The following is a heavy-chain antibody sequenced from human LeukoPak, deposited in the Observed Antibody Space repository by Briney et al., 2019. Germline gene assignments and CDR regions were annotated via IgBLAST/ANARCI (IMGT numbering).Heavy chain of an antibody. D-gene: IGHD4-17*01. J-gene: IGHJ4*02. Sequence: ASVKVSCKASGYTFTGYYMHWVRQAPGQGLEWMGWINPNSGGTNYAQKFQGRVTMTRDTSISTAYMELSRLRSDDTAVYYCARGRDWTTVTTFWYWDQGTLVTVSS. CDR1: GYTFTGYY. CDR3: ARGRDWTTVTTFWY. V-gene: IGHV1-2*02. CDR2: INPNSGGT.